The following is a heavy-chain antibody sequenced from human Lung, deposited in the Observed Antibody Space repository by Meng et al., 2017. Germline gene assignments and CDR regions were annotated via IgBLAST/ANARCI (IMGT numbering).Heavy chain of an antibody. V-gene: IGHV1-18*01. J-gene: IGHJ4*02. CDR3: ATARFSFLLGFDY. CDR1: ADTFANYA. CDR2: ISTHNGNT. D-gene: IGHD2-8*02. Sequence: QVQLVQSGAEIKKPGASVKVSCKASADTFANYAISWVRQAPGQGLEWMGRISTHNGNTNYALKLQGRVTATTDTSTSTAYMELRNLRSDDTAIYYCATARFSFLLGFDYWGQGTLVTVSS.